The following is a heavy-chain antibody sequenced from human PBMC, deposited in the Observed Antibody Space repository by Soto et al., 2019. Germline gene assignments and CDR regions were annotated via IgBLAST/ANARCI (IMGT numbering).Heavy chain of an antibody. CDR1: GFSFSSYA. D-gene: IGHD3-22*01. J-gene: IGHJ6*02. V-gene: IGHV3-30-3*01. CDR2: ISYDGSNK. Sequence: PGGSLRLSCAASGFSFSSYAMHWVRQAPGKGLEWVAVISYDGSNKYYADSVKGRFTISRDNAKNSLYLQMNSLRAEDTAVYYCARQKAWTGEWLSLYAPGMDVWGQGTTVTV. CDR3: ARQKAWTGEWLSLYAPGMDV.